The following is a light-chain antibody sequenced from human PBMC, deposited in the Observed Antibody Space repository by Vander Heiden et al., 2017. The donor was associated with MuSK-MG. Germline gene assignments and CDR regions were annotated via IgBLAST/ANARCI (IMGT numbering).Light chain of an antibody. Sequence: ESVLTQSPGTLSLSPGERATLSCRDSQSVRRNYLAWYQQKPGQAPRLLIYGASSRAAGIPDRFSGSGSGTDFTLTINRLDPEDFAVFYCQQDGSSPYTFGQGTRLEIK. CDR3: QQDGSSPYT. CDR1: QSVRRNY. J-gene: IGKJ2*01. V-gene: IGKV3-20*01. CDR2: GAS.